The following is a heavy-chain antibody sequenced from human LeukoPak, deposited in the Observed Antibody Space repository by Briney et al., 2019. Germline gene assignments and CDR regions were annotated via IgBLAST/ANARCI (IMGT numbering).Heavy chain of an antibody. Sequence: SETLSLTCTVSGVSVSSGGYYWSWIPQPPGNGLEWIRYINYSGNTTYNPSLNSRVTITVDTSKNKFSLKLSSVTTADTAVYYCDGGGYSNIWYEGPSRLDYWGQGTLVTVSS. J-gene: IGHJ4*02. V-gene: IGHV4-61*08. CDR2: INYSGNT. D-gene: IGHD6-13*01. CDR3: DGGGYSNIWYEGPSRLDY. CDR1: GVSVSSGGYY.